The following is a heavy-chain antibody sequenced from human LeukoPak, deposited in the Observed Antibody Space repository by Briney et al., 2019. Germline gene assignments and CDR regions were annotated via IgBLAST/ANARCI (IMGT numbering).Heavy chain of an antibody. Sequence: MYSGDDGTNYADSVRGRFTISRDDSKNTVYLQMNSLRVEDSAIYYCAKRSRGYYDYWGQGALVTVSS. V-gene: IGHV3-NL1*01. CDR3: AKRSRGYYDY. CDR2: MYSGDDGT. J-gene: IGHJ4*02. D-gene: IGHD2-21*01.